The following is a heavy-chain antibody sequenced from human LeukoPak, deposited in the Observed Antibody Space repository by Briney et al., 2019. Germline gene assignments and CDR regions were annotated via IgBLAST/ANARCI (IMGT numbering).Heavy chain of an antibody. V-gene: IGHV1-18*01. CDR2: ISAYNGNT. J-gene: IGHJ5*02. Sequence: ASVKVSCKASGYTLTSYGISWVRQAPGQGLEWMGWISAYNGNTNYAQKLQGRVTMTTDTSTSTAYMELRSLRSDDTAVYYCARGTYYDILTGSRFDPWGQGTLVTVSS. CDR1: GYTLTSYG. D-gene: IGHD3-9*01. CDR3: ARGTYYDILTGSRFDP.